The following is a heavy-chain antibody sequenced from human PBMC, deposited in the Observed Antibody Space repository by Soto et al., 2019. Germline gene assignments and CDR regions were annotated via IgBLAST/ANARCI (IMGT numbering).Heavy chain of an antibody. J-gene: IGHJ3*02. V-gene: IGHV3-23*01. CDR1: GFTFSSYA. Sequence: GGSLRLSCAASGFTFSSYAMSWVRQAPGKGLEWVSAISGSGGSTYYADSVKGRFTISRDNSKNTLYLQMNSLRAEDTAVYYCAKLEASITMIVVVSRWDDAFDIWGQGTMVTVS. CDR2: ISGSGGST. D-gene: IGHD3-22*01. CDR3: AKLEASITMIVVVSRWDDAFDI.